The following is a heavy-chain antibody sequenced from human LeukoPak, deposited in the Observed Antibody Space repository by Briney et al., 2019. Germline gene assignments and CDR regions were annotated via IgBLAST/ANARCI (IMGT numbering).Heavy chain of an antibody. CDR2: ISGSGGST. V-gene: IGHV3-23*01. D-gene: IGHD3-22*01. CDR1: GFTFSTYG. Sequence: PGGSLRLSCAASGFTFSTYGMSWVRQAPGKGLEWVSGISGSGGSTYYADSVKGRFTISRDNSKNTLFLQMNSLRAEDTAVYYCAKDSPSSGYPPVWGQGTLVTVSS. J-gene: IGHJ4*02. CDR3: AKDSPSSGYPPV.